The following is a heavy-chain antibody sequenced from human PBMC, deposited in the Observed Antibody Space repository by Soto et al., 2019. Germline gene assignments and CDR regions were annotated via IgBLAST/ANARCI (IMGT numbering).Heavy chain of an antibody. D-gene: IGHD2-15*01. CDR2: ISSSSSNI. V-gene: IGHV3-48*02. Sequence: EVQLVESGGGLVQPGGSLRLSCVASGFTLSGYAMNWVRQAPGKGLEWVSYISSSSSNIQYAGSVKGRFTISRDNAKNSLRLQINSRRDEDTAVYYCARDCSLGSRYCRWFDPWGQGTLVTVSS. J-gene: IGHJ5*02. CDR3: ARDCSLGSRYCRWFDP. CDR1: GFTLSGYA.